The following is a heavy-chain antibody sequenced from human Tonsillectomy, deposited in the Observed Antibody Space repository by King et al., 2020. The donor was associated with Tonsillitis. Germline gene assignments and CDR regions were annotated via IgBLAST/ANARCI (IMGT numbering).Heavy chain of an antibody. CDR1: GYSFTSYW. J-gene: IGHJ6*03. CDR2: IYPGDSDT. V-gene: IGHV5-51*01. CDR3: ARSSEEEDDYMDV. Sequence: VQLVQSGAEVKKPGESLKISCKGSGYSFTSYWIGWVRQMPGKGLEWMGCIYPGDSDTRYSPSFQGQVTISADKSISTAYLQWRSLKASDTAMYYCARSSEEEDDYMDVWGKGTTVTVSS.